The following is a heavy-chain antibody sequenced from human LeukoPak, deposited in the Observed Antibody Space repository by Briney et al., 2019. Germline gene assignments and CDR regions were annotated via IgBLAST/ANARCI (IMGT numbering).Heavy chain of an antibody. CDR1: GFTSSDHY. CDR3: ASHSSGWYIS. D-gene: IGHD6-19*01. CDR2: ISSSGSTI. Sequence: GGSLRLSCSASGFTSSDHYMSWIRQAPGKGLEWVSYISSSGSTIYYADSVKGRFTVSRDNAKNSLYLQMNSLRAEDTAMYYCASHSSGWYISWGQGTLVTVSS. V-gene: IGHV3-11*01. J-gene: IGHJ4*02.